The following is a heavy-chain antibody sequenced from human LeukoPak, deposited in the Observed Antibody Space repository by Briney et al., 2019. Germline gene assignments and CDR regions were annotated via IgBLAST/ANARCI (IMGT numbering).Heavy chain of an antibody. CDR2: INHSGST. CDR1: GGSFSGYY. CDR3: ARDFRAFDV. V-gene: IGHV4-34*01. Sequence: SETLSLTCAVYGGSFSGYYWSWIRQPPGKGLEWIGEINHSGSTNYNPSLTSRITTSVDTSKNQCSLKLNSVTAADTAAYYCARDFRAFDVWGQGTMVTASS. J-gene: IGHJ3*01.